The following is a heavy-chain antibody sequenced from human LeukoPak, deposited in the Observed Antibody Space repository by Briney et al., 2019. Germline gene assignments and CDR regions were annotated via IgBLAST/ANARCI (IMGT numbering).Heavy chain of an antibody. D-gene: IGHD3-10*01. V-gene: IGHV1-2*02. CDR3: ARSDGSGSYPY. J-gene: IGHJ4*02. Sequence: ASVKVSCKASGYTFTGYYMHWVRQAPGQGLEWMGWINPNTGGTNYAQKFLGRVTMTRDTSISTAYMELSRLRSDDTAVFYCARSDGSGSYPYWGQGTLVTVSS. CDR1: GYTFTGYY. CDR2: INPNTGGT.